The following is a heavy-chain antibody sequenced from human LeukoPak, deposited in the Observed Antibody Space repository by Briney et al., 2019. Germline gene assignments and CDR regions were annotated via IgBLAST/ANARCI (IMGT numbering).Heavy chain of an antibody. D-gene: IGHD2-21*01. CDR3: ERDSSGGDPYYYYDMDV. V-gene: IGHV4-31*02. Sequence: SSETLSLTWTVSWGYISSRGYYWSWIRQHPGKGLEWIGYIYYIGSTYYNPSLKSRVTISVDTSKNQFSLKLSSVTAADTAVYYCERDSSGGDPYYYYDMDVWGQGTTVTVSS. CDR2: IYYIGST. J-gene: IGHJ6*02. CDR1: WGYISSRGYY.